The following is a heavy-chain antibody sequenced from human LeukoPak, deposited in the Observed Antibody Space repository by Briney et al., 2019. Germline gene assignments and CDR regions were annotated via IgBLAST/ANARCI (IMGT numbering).Heavy chain of an antibody. J-gene: IGHJ3*02. Sequence: GGSLRLSCAASGFTFSSYEMNWVRQAPGKGLEWVSYISSSGSTIYYADSVKGRFTISRDNAKNSLYLQMNSLRAEDTAVYYCASALRSGPGAFDIWGQGTMVTVSS. CDR1: GFTFSSYE. CDR2: ISSSGSTI. D-gene: IGHD3-16*02. V-gene: IGHV3-48*03. CDR3: ASALRSGPGAFDI.